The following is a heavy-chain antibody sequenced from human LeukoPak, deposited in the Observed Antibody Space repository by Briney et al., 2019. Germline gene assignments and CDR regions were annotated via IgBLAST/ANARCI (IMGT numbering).Heavy chain of an antibody. D-gene: IGHD3-3*01. V-gene: IGHV3-74*01. Sequence: GGSLRLSCAASKFTFNNYDMSWVRQAPGKGLVWVSRINSDGSSTSYADSVKGRFTISRDNAKNTLYLQMNSLRAEDTAVYYCAREGYYDFWSGYFYYFDYWGQGTLVTVSS. CDR1: KFTFNNYD. J-gene: IGHJ4*02. CDR2: INSDGSST. CDR3: AREGYYDFWSGYFYYFDY.